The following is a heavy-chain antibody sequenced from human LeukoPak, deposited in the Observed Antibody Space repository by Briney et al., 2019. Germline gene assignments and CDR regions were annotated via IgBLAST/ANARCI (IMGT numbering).Heavy chain of an antibody. Sequence: SETLSLTCTVSGGSISSSSYYWGWIRQPPGKGLEWIGSIYYSGSTYYNPSLKSRVTISVDTSKNQFSLKLSSVTAADTAVYYCARQDKDYYDSSGDFDYWGQGTLVTVSS. J-gene: IGHJ4*02. CDR1: GGSISSSSYY. CDR2: IYYSGST. D-gene: IGHD3-22*01. V-gene: IGHV4-39*01. CDR3: ARQDKDYYDSSGDFDY.